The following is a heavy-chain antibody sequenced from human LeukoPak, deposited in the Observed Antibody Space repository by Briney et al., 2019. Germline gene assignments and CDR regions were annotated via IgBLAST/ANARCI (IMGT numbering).Heavy chain of an antibody. Sequence: GASVKVSCKASGGTFSSYAISWVRQAPGQGLEWMGGIIPIFGTANYAQKFQGRVTITADESTSTAYMELSSLRSEDTAVYYCARDPRHDSSGYYSDYWGQGTLVTVSS. D-gene: IGHD3-22*01. V-gene: IGHV1-69*13. CDR3: ARDPRHDSSGYYSDY. CDR1: GGTFSSYA. J-gene: IGHJ4*02. CDR2: IIPIFGTA.